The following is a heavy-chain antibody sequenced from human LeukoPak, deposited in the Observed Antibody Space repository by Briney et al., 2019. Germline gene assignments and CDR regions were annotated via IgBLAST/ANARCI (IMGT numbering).Heavy chain of an antibody. CDR1: AFTFSSYW. V-gene: IGHV3-74*01. Sequence: GGSLRLSCAASAFTFSSYWMHWVRQAPGKGLVLVSRINTDGSNTAYADSVKGRFTISRDNSKNTLYLQMNSLRAEDTAVYYCARGSDYGGNSVDYWGQGTLVTVSS. D-gene: IGHD4-23*01. CDR3: ARGSDYGGNSVDY. J-gene: IGHJ4*02. CDR2: INTDGSNT.